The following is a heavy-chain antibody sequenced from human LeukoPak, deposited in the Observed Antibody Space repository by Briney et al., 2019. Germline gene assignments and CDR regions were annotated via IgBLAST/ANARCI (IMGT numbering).Heavy chain of an antibody. CDR2: IYYSGST. CDR3: ARAHYYDSSGRNWFDP. J-gene: IGHJ5*02. CDR1: GGSISSYY. D-gene: IGHD3-22*01. Sequence: SETLSLTCTVSGGSISSYYWSWIRQPLGKGLEWIGYIYYSGSTNYNPSLKSRVTISVDTPKNQFSLKLSSVTAADTAVYYCARAHYYDSSGRNWFDPWGQGTLVTVSS. V-gene: IGHV4-59*01.